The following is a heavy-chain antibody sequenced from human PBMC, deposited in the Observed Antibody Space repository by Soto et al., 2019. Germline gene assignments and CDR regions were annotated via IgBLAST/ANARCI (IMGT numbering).Heavy chain of an antibody. CDR2: IHNSGST. D-gene: IGHD3-22*01. CDR3: ARENRNHDSSGYLDY. CDR1: GGSINSGGYY. J-gene: IGHJ4*02. Sequence: SETLSLTCTVSGGSINSGGYYWTWIRQHPWKGLEWIGYIHNSGSTDYLPSLKSRGTMSVDTSNNQFSLKLNSVTAADTAVYYCARENRNHDSSGYLDYWGQGXLVTVYS. V-gene: IGHV4-31*03.